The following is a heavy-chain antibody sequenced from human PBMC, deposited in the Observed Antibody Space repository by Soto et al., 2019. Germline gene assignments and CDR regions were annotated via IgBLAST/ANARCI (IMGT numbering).Heavy chain of an antibody. V-gene: IGHV5-10-1*01. CDR2: VDPGDSYT. J-gene: IGHJ4*02. Sequence: PGESLKISCKGSGYSFTSYWINWVRQMPGKGLEWMGRVDPGDSYTNHSPSFQGHVTISADKSTNTAYLQWSSLKASDTAMYYCARSPRGENYKDYWGQGTLVTVSS. D-gene: IGHD3-10*01. CDR1: GYSFTSYW. CDR3: ARSPRGENYKDY.